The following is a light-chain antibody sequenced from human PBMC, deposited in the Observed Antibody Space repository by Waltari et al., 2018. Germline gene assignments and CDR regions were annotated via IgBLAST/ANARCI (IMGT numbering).Light chain of an antibody. CDR2: ATS. CDR1: QFIATW. CDR3: QQANNFPAT. J-gene: IGKJ2*01. Sequence: DVQMTQSPSSISASIGDRVTITCRASQFIATWLAWYQQKPGKAPKLLIYATSTLQSGVPSRFSGFGSGTEFTLTIGNLQPDDFATYFCQQANNFPATFGQGTKLEI. V-gene: IGKV1-12*01.